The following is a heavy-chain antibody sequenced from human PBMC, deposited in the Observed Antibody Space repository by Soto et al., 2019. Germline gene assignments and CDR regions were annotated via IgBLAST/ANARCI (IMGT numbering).Heavy chain of an antibody. CDR1: GFTFSDFY. CDR3: VRGGGGGQFDS. D-gene: IGHD2-21*01. V-gene: IGHV3-11*06. J-gene: IGHJ4*02. Sequence: KPGGSLRLSCVASGFTFSDFYMTWIRQAPGKGLEWLSYISPNSKYREYADSVKGRHTISRDNAKKSLYLQMNSLRAEDTAVYYCVRGGGGGQFDSWGQGTLVTVSS. CDR2: ISPNSKYR.